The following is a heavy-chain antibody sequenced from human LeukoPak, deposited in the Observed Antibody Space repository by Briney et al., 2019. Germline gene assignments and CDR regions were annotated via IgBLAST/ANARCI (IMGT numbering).Heavy chain of an antibody. CDR1: GGSISSYY. CDR3: ARDRRESSKANDASDI. D-gene: IGHD4-11*01. Sequence: PSETLSLTCSVSGGSISSYYWSWLRQPPGKGLEGIGYIYYTGATNYNPSLESRVTISIDRSKRQLSLELRSVTAADTAVYYCARDRRESSKANDASDIWGQGTMVTVSS. CDR2: IYYTGAT. J-gene: IGHJ3*02. V-gene: IGHV4-59*01.